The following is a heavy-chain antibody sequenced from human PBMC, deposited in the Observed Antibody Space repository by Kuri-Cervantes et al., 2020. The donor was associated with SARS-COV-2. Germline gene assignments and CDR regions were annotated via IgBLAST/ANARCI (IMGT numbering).Heavy chain of an antibody. CDR1: GHSISSGYY. CDR3: ARTSRSSSWTFDY. Sequence: SETLSLTCTVSGHSISSGYYWGWIRQPPGKGLEWIGSIYHSGSTYYNPSLKSRVTISVDTSKNQFSLKLSSVTAADTAVYYCARTSRSSSWTFDYWGQGTLVTVSS. V-gene: IGHV4-38-2*02. CDR2: IYHSGST. D-gene: IGHD6-13*01. J-gene: IGHJ4*02.